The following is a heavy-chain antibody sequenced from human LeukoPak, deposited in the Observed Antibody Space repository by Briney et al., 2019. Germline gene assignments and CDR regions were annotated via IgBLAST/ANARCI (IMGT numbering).Heavy chain of an antibody. CDR1: GFTFSSYW. D-gene: IGHD3-16*01. J-gene: IGHJ4*02. CDR2: IKQDGSEK. V-gene: IGHV3-7*01. Sequence: GGSLRLSCAASGFTFSSYWMSWVRQAPGKGLEWVANIKQDGSEKYYVDSVKGRFTISRDNAKNSLYLQMNSLRAEDTAVYYCASILGPYYFEYRGQGTLVTVSS. CDR3: ASILGPYYFEY.